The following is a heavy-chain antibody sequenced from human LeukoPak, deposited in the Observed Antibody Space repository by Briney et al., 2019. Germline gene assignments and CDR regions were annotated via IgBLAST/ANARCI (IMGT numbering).Heavy chain of an antibody. Sequence: PGGSLRLSCAASGFTFSTYSMNWVRQAPGKGLEWVSSISSSSGYIYHADSVKGRFTISRDNAKNTLYLQMNSLRAEDAAVYYCAREGFSRRYSYGPFDYWGQGTLVTVSS. D-gene: IGHD5-18*01. J-gene: IGHJ4*02. V-gene: IGHV3-21*01. CDR3: AREGFSRRYSYGPFDY. CDR1: GFTFSTYS. CDR2: ISSSSGYI.